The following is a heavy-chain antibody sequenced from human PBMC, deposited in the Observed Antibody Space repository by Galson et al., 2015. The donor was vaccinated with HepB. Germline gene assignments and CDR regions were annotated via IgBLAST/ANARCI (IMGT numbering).Heavy chain of an antibody. V-gene: IGHV3-30*18. CDR3: AKDRGYYTYVFDH. J-gene: IGHJ4*02. D-gene: IGHD2-15*01. Sequence: LRLSCAASGFTFSSYGMHWVRQAPGKGLEWVAVISYDGSNKYYADSVKGRFTISRDNSKNSLYLQMNSLRAEDTAVYYCAKDRGYYTYVFDHWGQGTLVTVSS. CDR1: GFTFSSYG. CDR2: ISYDGSNK.